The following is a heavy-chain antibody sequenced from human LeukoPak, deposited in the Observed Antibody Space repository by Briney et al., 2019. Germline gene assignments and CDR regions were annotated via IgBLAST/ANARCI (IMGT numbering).Heavy chain of an antibody. J-gene: IGHJ6*04. D-gene: IGHD3-10*01. CDR1: GYSISSGYY. CDR3: ARDPTMAYYYYYGMDV. Sequence: SETLSLTCAVSGYSISSGYYWGWIWQPPGKGLEWIGSIYHSGSTYYNPSLKSRVTISVDTSKNQFSLKLSSVTAADTAVYYCARDPTMAYYYYYGMDVWGKGTTVTVSS. CDR2: IYHSGST. V-gene: IGHV4-38-2*02.